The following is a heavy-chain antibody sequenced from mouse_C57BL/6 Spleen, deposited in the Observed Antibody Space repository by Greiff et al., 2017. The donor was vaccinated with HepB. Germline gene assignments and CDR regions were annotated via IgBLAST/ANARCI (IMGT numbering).Heavy chain of an antibody. J-gene: IGHJ4*01. Sequence: EVQRVESGGGLVKPGGSLKLSCAASGFTFSSYAMSWVRQTPEKRLEWVATISDGGSYTYYPDNVKGRFTISRDNAKNNLYLQMSHLKSEDTAMYYCARGNYDYDDYYAMDYWGQGTSVTVSS. V-gene: IGHV5-4*01. CDR1: GFTFSSYA. D-gene: IGHD2-4*01. CDR3: ARGNYDYDDYYAMDY. CDR2: ISDGGSYT.